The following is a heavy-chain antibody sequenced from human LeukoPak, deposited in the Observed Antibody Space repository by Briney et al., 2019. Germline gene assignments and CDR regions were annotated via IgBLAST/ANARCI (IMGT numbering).Heavy chain of an antibody. V-gene: IGHV4-59*08. CDR1: GGSINGNY. CDR3: ATWGIAVAGTFDY. D-gene: IGHD6-19*01. Sequence: SETLSLTCTVSGGSINGNYWSWIRQPPGKGLEWIGYIYYSGSTNYNPSFKSRVAISVDTSKNQFSLKLSSVTAADTAVYYCATWGIAVAGTFDYWGQGTLVTVST. J-gene: IGHJ4*02. CDR2: IYYSGST.